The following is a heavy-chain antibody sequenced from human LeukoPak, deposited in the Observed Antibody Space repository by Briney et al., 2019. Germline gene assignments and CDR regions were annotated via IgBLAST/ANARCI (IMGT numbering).Heavy chain of an antibody. CDR3: ARPLKGVANIYYYYYMDV. CDR2: ISSSGSTI. J-gene: IGHJ6*03. CDR1: GFTFIDYY. D-gene: IGHD3-3*01. V-gene: IGHV3-11*04. Sequence: KAGGSLRLSCAASGFTFIDYYMSWIRQAPGKGLEWVSYISSSGSTIYYADSVKGRFTISRDNAKNSLYLQMNSLRAEDTAVYYCARPLKGVANIYYYYYMDVWGKGSTVTVSS.